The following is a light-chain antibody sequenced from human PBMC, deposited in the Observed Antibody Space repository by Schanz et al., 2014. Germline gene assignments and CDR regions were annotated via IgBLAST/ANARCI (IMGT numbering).Light chain of an antibody. CDR3: QQYGSPIT. CDR1: QSVHRNY. CDR2: GTS. J-gene: IGKJ5*01. Sequence: PGERATLSCRASQSVHRNYLAWHQQKPGQAPRLLIYGTSIRATGIPDRFSGSGSGTDFTLTISRLEPEDFALYYCQQYGSPITFGQGTRLEIK. V-gene: IGKV3-20*01.